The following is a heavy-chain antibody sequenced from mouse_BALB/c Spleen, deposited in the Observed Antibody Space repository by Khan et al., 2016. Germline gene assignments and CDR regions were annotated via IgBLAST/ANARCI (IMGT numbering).Heavy chain of an antibody. CDR3: ARSGDYDEISDAMDY. CDR1: GYSITSDYA. CDR2: ISYSGST. Sequence: EVQLQESGPGLVKPSQSLSLTCTVTGYSITSDYAWNWIRQFPGNKLEWMGYISYSGSTSYNPSLKSRISITRDTSKNQFFLQLNSVTTEGTATYYCARSGDYDEISDAMDYWSKGTSVTVSS. V-gene: IGHV3-2*02. D-gene: IGHD2-4*01. J-gene: IGHJ4*01.